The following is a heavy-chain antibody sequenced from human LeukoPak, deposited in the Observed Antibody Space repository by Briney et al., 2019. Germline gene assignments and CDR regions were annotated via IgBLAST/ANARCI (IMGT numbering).Heavy chain of an antibody. J-gene: IGHJ4*02. CDR1: GYTFTNYP. V-gene: IGHV7-4-1*02. CDR2: INTNTGNP. CDR3: ARDYDFWSGYYPYYFDY. Sequence: ASVKVSCKASGYTFTNYPMNWVRQAPGQGLEWMGWINTNTGNPTYAQGFTGWFVFSLDTSVSTAYLQISSLKAEDTAVYYCARDYDFWSGYYPYYFDYWGQGTLVTVSS. D-gene: IGHD3-3*01.